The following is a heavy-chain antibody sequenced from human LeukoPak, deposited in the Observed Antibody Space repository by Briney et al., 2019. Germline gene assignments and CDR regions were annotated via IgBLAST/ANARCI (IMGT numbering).Heavy chain of an antibody. D-gene: IGHD6-13*01. Sequence: SETLSLTCTVSDNSISNSDYYWAWIRQPPGKGLEWLGAISYSGSTFYNVSLKSRVTMSVDMSKNQVSLTVRSVTAEDTAVYYCARAYTGYGNSWDSLNWFDPWGRGTVVTVSS. J-gene: IGHJ5*02. V-gene: IGHV4-39*02. CDR3: ARAYTGYGNSWDSLNWFDP. CDR2: ISYSGST. CDR1: DNSISNSDYY.